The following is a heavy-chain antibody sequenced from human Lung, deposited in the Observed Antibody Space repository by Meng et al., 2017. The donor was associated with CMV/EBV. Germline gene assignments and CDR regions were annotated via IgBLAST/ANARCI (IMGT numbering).Heavy chain of an antibody. V-gene: IGHV3-7*01. CDR3: ARGGSNGGYLPH. CDR1: GFTFRTYW. D-gene: IGHD4-17*01. Sequence: GESXKISCAASGFTFRTYWMSWVRQAPGKGLEWVANIKPDGSEKSYVDYVKGRFTISRDNAENSLYLQMDSLRAEDTAVYYCARGGSNGGYLPHWGQGTXVTVSS. J-gene: IGHJ4*02. CDR2: IKPDGSEK.